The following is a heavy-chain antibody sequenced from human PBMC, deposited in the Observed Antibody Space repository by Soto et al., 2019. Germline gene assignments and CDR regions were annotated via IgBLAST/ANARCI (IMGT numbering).Heavy chain of an antibody. CDR3: ARESRFLLSRYYNYGLDV. Sequence: QVQLVQSGAEVKKPGASVKVSCKASGYTFTTYGISWVRQAPGQGLEWMGWISPYNGNTNYPQRFQGRVTMTTDTSTNTAYVELRSLRSDDTAVYYCARESRFLLSRYYNYGLDVWGQGTTVTVSS. CDR2: ISPYNGNT. CDR1: GYTFTTYG. J-gene: IGHJ6*02. V-gene: IGHV1-18*01. D-gene: IGHD3-10*01.